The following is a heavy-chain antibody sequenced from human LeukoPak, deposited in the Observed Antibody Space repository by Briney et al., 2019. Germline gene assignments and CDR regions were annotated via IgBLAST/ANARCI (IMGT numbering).Heavy chain of an antibody. CDR1: GFTFSSYA. Sequence: GGFLRLSCAASGFTFSSYAMSWVRQAPGKGLEWVSSMSVSSGLIYYADSVKGRFTISRDNAKSSLYLQMNRLRVEDTAVYYCAREFAGSASGAGYWGQGTLVTVSS. V-gene: IGHV3-21*01. CDR2: MSVSSGLI. CDR3: AREFAGSASGAGY. J-gene: IGHJ4*02. D-gene: IGHD1-26*01.